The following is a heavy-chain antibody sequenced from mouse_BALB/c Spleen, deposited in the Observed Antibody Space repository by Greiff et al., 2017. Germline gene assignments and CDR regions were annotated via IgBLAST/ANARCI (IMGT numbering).Heavy chain of an antibody. D-gene: IGHD2-2*01. J-gene: IGHJ4*01. Sequence: EVQLQQSGAELVKPGASVKLSCTASGFNIKDTYMHWVKQRPEQGLEWIGRIDPANGNTKYDPKFQGKATITADTSSNTAYLQLSSLTSEDTAVYYCARWLPLGDYAMDYWGQGTSVTVSS. CDR3: ARWLPLGDYAMDY. CDR2: IDPANGNT. CDR1: GFNIKDTY. V-gene: IGHV14-3*02.